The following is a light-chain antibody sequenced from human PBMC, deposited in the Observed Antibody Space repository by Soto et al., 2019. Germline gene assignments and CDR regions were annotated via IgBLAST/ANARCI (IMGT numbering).Light chain of an antibody. CDR2: KAS. CDR3: QQYDTFST. CDR1: QSIFRW. Sequence: DIQMTQSPSSVSASVGDRVTITCRASQSIFRWLAWYQQKPGRAPNLLIYKASSLESGVPSRFSGSGSGTEFTLTISSLQPDDFATYFCQQYDTFSTFGRGTKVDIK. V-gene: IGKV1-5*03. J-gene: IGKJ4*01.